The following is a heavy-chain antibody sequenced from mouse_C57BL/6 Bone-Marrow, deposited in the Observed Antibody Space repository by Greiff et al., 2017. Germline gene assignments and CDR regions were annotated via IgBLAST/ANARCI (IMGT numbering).Heavy chain of an antibody. CDR1: GYAFSSYW. Sequence: QVQLKRSGAELVKPGASVKISCKASGYAFSSYWMNWVKQRPGKGLEWIGQIYPGDGDTNYNGKFKGKATLTADKSSSTAYMQLSSLTSEDSAVYFCARWPHYYAMDYWGQGTSVTVSS. V-gene: IGHV1-80*01. CDR3: ARWPHYYAMDY. CDR2: IYPGDGDT. J-gene: IGHJ4*01.